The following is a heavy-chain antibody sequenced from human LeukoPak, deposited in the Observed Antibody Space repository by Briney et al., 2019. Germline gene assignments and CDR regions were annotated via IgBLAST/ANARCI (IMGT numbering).Heavy chain of an antibody. Sequence: GGSLRLSCAASGFTFSSYWMHWVRQAPGKGLAWVSRISSDGSSKSYADSVKGRFTISRDNAKNTLSLQMNSLRAEDTAVYYCARSINYDLFDLWGRGTLVTVSS. CDR3: ARSINYDLFDL. V-gene: IGHV3-74*01. CDR2: ISSDGSSK. J-gene: IGHJ2*01. CDR1: GFTFSSYW. D-gene: IGHD3-3*01.